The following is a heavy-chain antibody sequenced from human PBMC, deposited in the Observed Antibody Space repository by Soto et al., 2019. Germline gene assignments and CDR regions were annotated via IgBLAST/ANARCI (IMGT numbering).Heavy chain of an antibody. CDR1: GGSISSGGYS. CDR3: ARDGAYCSGGSCQNNWFDP. D-gene: IGHD2-15*01. CDR2: IYHSGST. J-gene: IGHJ5*02. Sequence: LSLTCAVSGGSISSGGYSWSWIRQPPGKGLEWIGYIYHSGSTYYNPSLKSRVTISVDRSKNQFSLKLSSVTAADTAVYYCARDGAYCSGGSCQNNWFDPWGQGTLVTVSS. V-gene: IGHV4-30-2*01.